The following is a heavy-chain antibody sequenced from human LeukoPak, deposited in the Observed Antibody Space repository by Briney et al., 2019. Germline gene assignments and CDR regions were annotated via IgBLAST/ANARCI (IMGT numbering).Heavy chain of an antibody. CDR2: IDPSDSYT. J-gene: IGHJ6*02. V-gene: IGHV5-10-1*01. CDR1: GYSFTSYW. Sequence: GESLRISCKGSGYSFTSYWISWVRQMPGKGLEWMGRIDPSDSYTNYSPSFQGHVFISAGKSISTAYLQWSSLKASDTAMYYCARRGTGTTLYYGMDVWGQGTTVTVSS. CDR3: ARRGTGTTLYYGMDV. D-gene: IGHD1-1*01.